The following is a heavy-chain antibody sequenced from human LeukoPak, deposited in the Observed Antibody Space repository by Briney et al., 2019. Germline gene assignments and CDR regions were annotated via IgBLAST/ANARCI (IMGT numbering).Heavy chain of an antibody. CDR2: IRYEGSNK. CDR3: AREDDWNYEDY. J-gene: IGHJ4*02. Sequence: GSLRLSCEASGFIFSSYGMHWVRQAPGKGLEWVAFIRYEGSNKYNADSVKGRFTISRDNAKNSLYLQMNSLRAEDTAIYYCAREDDWNYEDYWGQGTLVTVSS. D-gene: IGHD1-7*01. CDR1: GFIFSSYG. V-gene: IGHV3-30*02.